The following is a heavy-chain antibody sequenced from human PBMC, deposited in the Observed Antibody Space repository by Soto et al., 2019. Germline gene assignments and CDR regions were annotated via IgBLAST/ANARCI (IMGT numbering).Heavy chain of an antibody. V-gene: IGHV3-48*03. CDR2: ISSSGSTI. CDR1: GFTFSSYE. D-gene: IGHD6-6*01. CDR3: ARRVYPGNP. Sequence: LRLSCAASGFTFSSYEMNWVRQAPGKGLEWVSYISSSGSTIYYADSVKGRFTISRDNAKNSLYLQMNSLRAEDTAVYYCARRVYPGNPWGQGTLVTVSS. J-gene: IGHJ5*02.